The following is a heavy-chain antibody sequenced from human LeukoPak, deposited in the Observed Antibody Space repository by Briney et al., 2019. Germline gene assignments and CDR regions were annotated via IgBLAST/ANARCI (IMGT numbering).Heavy chain of an antibody. Sequence: SETLSLTCALYGGSFSGYYWSWIRQPPGKGLEWIGEIVHSGNTKYNPSLKSRVTILVDTSKNQFSLNLTSVTAADTAVYYCARFGSSTWYKGAFDVWGQGTMVTVAS. D-gene: IGHD6-13*01. CDR1: GGSFSGYY. V-gene: IGHV4-34*12. CDR3: ARFGSSTWYKGAFDV. J-gene: IGHJ3*01. CDR2: IVHSGNT.